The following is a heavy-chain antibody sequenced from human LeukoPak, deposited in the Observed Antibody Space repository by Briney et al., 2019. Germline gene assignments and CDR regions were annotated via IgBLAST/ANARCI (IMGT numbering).Heavy chain of an antibody. CDR1: GFTFSNYN. CDR3: ARDPYSGNYGAYYYYYMDV. CDR2: ITRSGTYA. D-gene: IGHD1-26*01. V-gene: IGHV3-21*01. Sequence: GGSLRLSCVDSGFTFSNYNMNWVRQAPGKAMEWVSSITRSGTYAFYADSVKGRFTISRDNAKNSLFLQMDSLGPEDTAMYFCARDPYSGNYGAYYYYYMDVWGKGTTVTISS. J-gene: IGHJ6*03.